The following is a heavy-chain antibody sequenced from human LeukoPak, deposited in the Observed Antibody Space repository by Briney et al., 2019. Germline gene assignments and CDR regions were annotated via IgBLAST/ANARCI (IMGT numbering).Heavy chain of an antibody. Sequence: PGGSLRLSCAASGFTFSSYSMNWVRQAPGKGLEWVSSISSSGSYIYYADSVKGRFTISRDNAKNSLYLQMNSLRAEDTAVYYCARELYYDSSGFDYWGQGTLVTVSS. J-gene: IGHJ4*02. CDR2: ISSSGSYI. CDR3: ARELYYDSSGFDY. CDR1: GFTFSSYS. D-gene: IGHD3-22*01. V-gene: IGHV3-21*01.